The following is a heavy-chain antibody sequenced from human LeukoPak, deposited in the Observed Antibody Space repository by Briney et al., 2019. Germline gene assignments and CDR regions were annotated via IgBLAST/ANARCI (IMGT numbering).Heavy chain of an antibody. Sequence: PGGSLRLSCAASGFTFSSYAMSWVRQAPGKGLEWVSSISSSSSYIYYADSVKGRFTISRDNAKNSLYLQMNSLRAEDTAVYYCASPAFGGVIAKYYFDYWGQGTLVTVSS. CDR3: ASPAFGGVIAKYYFDY. J-gene: IGHJ4*02. V-gene: IGHV3-21*01. CDR1: GFTFSSYA. CDR2: ISSSSSYI. D-gene: IGHD3-16*02.